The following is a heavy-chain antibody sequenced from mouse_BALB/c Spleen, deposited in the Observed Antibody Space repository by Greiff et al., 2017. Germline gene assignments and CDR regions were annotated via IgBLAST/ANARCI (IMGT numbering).Heavy chain of an antibody. D-gene: IGHD2-1*01. V-gene: IGHV5-4*02. CDR3: ARDLGNYDAMDY. J-gene: IGHJ4*01. CDR1: GFTFSDYY. CDR2: ISDGGSYT. Sequence: EVNLVESGGGLVKPGGSLKLSCAASGFTFSDYYMYWVRQNPEKRLEWVATISDGGSYTYYPDSVKGRFTISRDNAKNNLYLQMSSLKSEDTAMYYCARDLGNYDAMDYWGQGTSVTVSS.